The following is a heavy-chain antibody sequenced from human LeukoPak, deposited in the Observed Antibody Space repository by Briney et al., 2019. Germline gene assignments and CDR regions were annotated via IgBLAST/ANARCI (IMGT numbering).Heavy chain of an antibody. Sequence: GGSLRLSCAASGFTFSSYWMSWVRQAPGKELEWVANIKQDGSEKYYVESVKGRFTISRDNAKNSLYLQMNSLRAEDTAVYYCARQLTPERYCSSTSCYMDYWGQGTLVTVSS. CDR3: ARQLTPERYCSSTSCYMDY. CDR2: IKQDGSEK. CDR1: GFTFSSYW. J-gene: IGHJ4*02. D-gene: IGHD2-2*02. V-gene: IGHV3-7*01.